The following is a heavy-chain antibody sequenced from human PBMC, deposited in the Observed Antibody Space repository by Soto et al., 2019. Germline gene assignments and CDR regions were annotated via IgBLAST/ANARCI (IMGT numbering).Heavy chain of an antibody. V-gene: IGHV1-18*01. J-gene: IGHJ4*02. CDR1: GYTFTSYG. D-gene: IGHD2-15*01. CDR3: ARDTPVPTRLAY. CDR2: ISAYNGNT. Sequence: ASVKVSCKASGYTFTSYGISWVRQAPGQGLEWMGWISAYNGNTNYAQKLQGRVTMTTDASTSTAYMELRSLRSDDTAVYYCARDTPVPTRLAYWGQGTLVTVSS.